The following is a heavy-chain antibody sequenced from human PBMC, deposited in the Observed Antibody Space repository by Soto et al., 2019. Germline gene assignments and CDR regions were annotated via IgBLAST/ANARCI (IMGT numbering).Heavy chain of an antibody. CDR1: GYTFTSYY. D-gene: IGHD3-10*01. CDR3: ARDTEGVPGY. V-gene: IGHV1-46*04. Sequence: QVQLVQSGAEVKKPGASVKVSCKASGYTFTSYYMHWVRQAPGQGLEWMGIINPSGGSTSYAQKLQGRVNMTRDTSTSTVSVELSRLRSEDTAVYYCARDTEGVPGYWGQGTLVTVSS. J-gene: IGHJ4*02. CDR2: INPSGGST.